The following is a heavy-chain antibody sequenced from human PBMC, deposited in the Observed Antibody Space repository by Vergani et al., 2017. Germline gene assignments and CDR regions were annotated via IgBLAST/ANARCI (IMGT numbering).Heavy chain of an antibody. J-gene: IGHJ6*03. CDR2: IYSGGSST. CDR1: GFTFSSYA. CDR3: AKRDGSSTSFDYYYYMDV. D-gene: IGHD2-2*01. Sequence: EVQLLESGGGLVQPGGSLRLSCAASGFTFSSYAMSWVRQAPGKGLEWVSVIYSGGSSTYYADSVKGRFTISRDNSKNTLYLQMNSLRAEDTAVYYCAKRDGSSTSFDYYYYMDVWGKGTTVTVSS. V-gene: IGHV3-23*03.